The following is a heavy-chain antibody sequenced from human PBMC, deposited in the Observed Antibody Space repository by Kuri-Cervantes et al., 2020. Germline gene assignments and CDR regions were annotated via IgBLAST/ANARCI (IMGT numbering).Heavy chain of an antibody. J-gene: IGHJ6*03. D-gene: IGHD4-11*01. CDR3: AKDPPDTVAGGYYYYYMDV. V-gene: IGHV3-9*01. CDR2: ISWNSGSI. Sequence: GGSLRLSCAASGFTFDDYAMHWVRQAPGKGLEWVSGISWNSGSIGYADSVKGRFTISRDNSKNTLYLQMNSLRAEDTAVYYCAKDPPDTVAGGYYYYYMDVWGKGTTVTVSS. CDR1: GFTFDDYA.